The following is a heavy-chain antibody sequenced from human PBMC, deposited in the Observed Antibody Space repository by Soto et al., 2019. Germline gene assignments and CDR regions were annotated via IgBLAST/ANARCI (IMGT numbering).Heavy chain of an antibody. D-gene: IGHD3-9*01. J-gene: IGHJ6*02. Sequence: GASVKVSCKASGYTFTSYDINWVRQATGQGLEWMGWMNPNSGNTGYAQKFQGRVTMTRNTSISTAYMELSSLRSEDTAVYYCARGPRPYYDILTGYYHYYYYGMDVWGQGTTVTVSS. V-gene: IGHV1-8*01. CDR1: GYTFTSYD. CDR2: MNPNSGNT. CDR3: ARGPRPYYDILTGYYHYYYYGMDV.